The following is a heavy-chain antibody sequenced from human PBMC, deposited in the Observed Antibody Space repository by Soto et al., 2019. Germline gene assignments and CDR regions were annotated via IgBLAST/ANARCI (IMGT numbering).Heavy chain of an antibody. D-gene: IGHD3-22*01. J-gene: IGHJ6*02. CDR1: GFTFSSYG. Sequence: PGGSLRLSCAASGFTFSSYGMHWVRQAPGKGLEWVAVIWYDGSNKYYADSVKGRFTISRDNSKNTLYLQMNSLRAEDTAVYYCARPLGVITLSMGVWGQGTTVTVSS. CDR2: IWYDGSNK. V-gene: IGHV3-33*01. CDR3: ARPLGVITLSMGV.